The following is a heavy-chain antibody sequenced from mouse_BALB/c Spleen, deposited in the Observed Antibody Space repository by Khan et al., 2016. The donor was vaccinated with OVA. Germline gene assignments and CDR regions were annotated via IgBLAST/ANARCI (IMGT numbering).Heavy chain of an antibody. J-gene: IGHJ4*01. Sequence: VQLKQSGPGLVNPSQSLSLTCTVTGYSITSDYAWNWIRQFPGNKLEWMGYINYSGSTNYNPALKSRISITRDTSKNQFFLQLNSVTTEDTATYYCARDVSRYNYAMDYWGQGTSVTVSS. CDR3: ARDVSRYNYAMDY. CDR2: INYSGST. CDR1: GYSITSDYA. D-gene: IGHD1-1*01. V-gene: IGHV3-2*02.